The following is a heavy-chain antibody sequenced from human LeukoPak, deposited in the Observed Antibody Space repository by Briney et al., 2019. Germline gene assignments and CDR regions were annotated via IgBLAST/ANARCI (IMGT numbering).Heavy chain of an antibody. Sequence: PSETLSLTCTVSGGSISSNSYYWAWIRQPPGKGLEWIGSIYYSGSTYYNPSLKSRVTISLDTSKNQSSLKLSSVTAADTAVYYCASGPLWFGELLYYWGQGTLVTVSS. D-gene: IGHD3-10*01. CDR1: GGSISSNSYY. CDR3: ASGPLWFGELLYY. V-gene: IGHV4-39*07. CDR2: IYYSGST. J-gene: IGHJ4*02.